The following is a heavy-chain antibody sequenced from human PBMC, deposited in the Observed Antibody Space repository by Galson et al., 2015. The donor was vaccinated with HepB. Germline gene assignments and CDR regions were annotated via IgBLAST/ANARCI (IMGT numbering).Heavy chain of an antibody. CDR1: GFSVSITY. CDR2: IYTDGST. V-gene: IGHV3-53*01. CDR3: ARDRNRGGYSSGWPEYFQH. Sequence: SLRLSCAASGFSVSITYMSWVRQAPGKGLEWVSVIYTDGSTYYADSVKGRFTISRGNSKNTLYLQMKSLRAEDTAVYYCARDRNRGGYSSGWPEYFQHWGQGALVTVSS. J-gene: IGHJ1*01. D-gene: IGHD6-19*01.